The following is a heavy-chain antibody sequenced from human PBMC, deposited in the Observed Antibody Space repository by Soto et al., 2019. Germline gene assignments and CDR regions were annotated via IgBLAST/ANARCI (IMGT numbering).Heavy chain of an antibody. Sequence: LRLSCAASGFTFSSYAMSWVRQAPGKGLEWVSAISGSGGSTYYADSVKGRFTISRDNSKNTLYLQMNSLRAEDTAVYYCAQCGDRDIVVPAATRVWDQETTVTVSS. CDR3: AQCGDRDIVVPAATRV. CDR2: ISGSGGST. V-gene: IGHV3-23*01. D-gene: IGHD2-2*01. CDR1: GFTFSSYA. J-gene: IGHJ6*02.